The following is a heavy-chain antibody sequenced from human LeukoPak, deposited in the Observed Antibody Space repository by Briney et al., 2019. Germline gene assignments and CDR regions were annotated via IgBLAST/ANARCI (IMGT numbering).Heavy chain of an antibody. Sequence: SETLSLTCTVSGDSISSRSYYWGWIRQPPGKGLEWIGSIYYSGSTYYNPSLKSRVTISVDTSKNQFSLKLSSVTAADTAVYYCARHVVDADIVVVPAAMIGDCLDYWGQGTLVTVSS. J-gene: IGHJ4*02. CDR2: IYYSGST. CDR1: GDSISSRSYY. V-gene: IGHV4-39*01. D-gene: IGHD2-2*01. CDR3: ARHVVDADIVVVPAAMIGDCLDY.